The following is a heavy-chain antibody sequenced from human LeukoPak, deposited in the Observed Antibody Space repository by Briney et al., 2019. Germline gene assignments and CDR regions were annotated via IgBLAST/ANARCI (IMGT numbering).Heavy chain of an antibody. J-gene: IGHJ5*02. Sequence: ASVKVSCKASGYTFTSYDINWVRQATGQGLEWMGWMNPNSGNTGYAQKFQDRVTMTRSTSISTAYMELSSLRSEDTAVYYCARGIYGYITGTTRGFDPWGQGTLVTVSS. V-gene: IGHV1-8*01. CDR1: GYTFTSYD. CDR2: MNPNSGNT. CDR3: ARGIYGYITGTTRGFDP. D-gene: IGHD1-7*01.